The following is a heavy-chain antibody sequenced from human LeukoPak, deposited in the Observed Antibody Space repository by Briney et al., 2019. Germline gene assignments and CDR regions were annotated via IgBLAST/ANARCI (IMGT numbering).Heavy chain of an antibody. D-gene: IGHD3-10*01. CDR1: GGSISSYY. CDR3: ARVSYYYGSGSYLVDY. CDR2: IYTSGST. V-gene: IGHV4-4*07. J-gene: IGHJ4*02. Sequence: SETLSLTCTVSGGSISSYYWSWIRQPAGKGLEWIGRIYTSGSTNYNPSLKSRVTMSVDTSKNQFSLKLSSVTAADTAVYYCARVSYYYGSGSYLVDYWGQGTLVAVSS.